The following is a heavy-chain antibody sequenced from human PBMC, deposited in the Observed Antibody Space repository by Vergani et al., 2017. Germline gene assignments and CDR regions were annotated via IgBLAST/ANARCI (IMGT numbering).Heavy chain of an antibody. J-gene: IGHJ6*02. CDR1: GGSISSYY. V-gene: IGHV4-59*08. CDR2: IYYSGST. D-gene: IGHD2-2*01. CDR3: ARRCSTSTSSPYGMDV. Sequence: QVQLQESGPGLVKPSETLSLTCTVSGGSISSYYWSWIRQPPGKGLEWIGYIYYSGSTNYNPSLKSRVTISVDTSKNQFSLKLTSVTAADTAVYYCARRCSTSTSSPYGMDVWGQGTTVTVSS.